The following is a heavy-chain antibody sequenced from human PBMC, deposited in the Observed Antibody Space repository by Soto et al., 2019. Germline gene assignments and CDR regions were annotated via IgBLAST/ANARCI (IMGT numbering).Heavy chain of an antibody. J-gene: IGHJ6*02. CDR2: INHGGST. CDR1: GGSFSGYY. Sequence: PSETLSLTCAVYGGSFSGYYWSWIRQPPGKGLEWIGEINHGGSTNYNPSLKSRVTISVDTSKNQFSLKLSSVTAADTAVYYCARVGAGGLRYFDWLSLDGMDVWGQGTTVTVSS. D-gene: IGHD3-9*01. V-gene: IGHV4-34*01. CDR3: ARVGAGGLRYFDWLSLDGMDV.